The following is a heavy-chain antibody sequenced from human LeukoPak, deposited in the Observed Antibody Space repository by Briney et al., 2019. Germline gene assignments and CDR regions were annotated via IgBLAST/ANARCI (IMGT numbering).Heavy chain of an antibody. D-gene: IGHD2-8*02. J-gene: IGHJ4*02. CDR1: GFIFSDHY. CDR3: TRAYWYRFDY. V-gene: IGHV3-72*01. CDR2: VGNKDDSYTT. Sequence: GGSLRLSCAASGFIFSDHYMFWVRQAPGKGLEWVGHVGNKDDSYTTDYAASVKGRFTISRDDSKNSVDLQMNSLKIEDTAMYYRTRAYWYRFDYWGQGTLVTVSS.